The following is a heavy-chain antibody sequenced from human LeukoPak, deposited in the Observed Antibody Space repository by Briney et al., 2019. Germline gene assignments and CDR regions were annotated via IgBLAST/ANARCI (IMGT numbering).Heavy chain of an antibody. CDR2: MYYRGST. Sequence: SETLSLTCTVSGGSISSYYWSWIRQPPGKGLEWVGYMYYRGSTNYNPSLKSRVTISVDTSKNQFSLKLSSVTAADTAVYYCARQLYDAFDIWGQGTMVTVSS. D-gene: IGHD2-2*01. J-gene: IGHJ3*02. CDR3: ARQLYDAFDI. V-gene: IGHV4-59*01. CDR1: GGSISSYY.